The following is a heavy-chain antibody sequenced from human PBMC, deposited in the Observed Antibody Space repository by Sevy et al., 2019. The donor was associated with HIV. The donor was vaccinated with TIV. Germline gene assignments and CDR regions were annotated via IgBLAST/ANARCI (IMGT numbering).Heavy chain of an antibody. CDR3: AREGYTRPHDY. V-gene: IGHV3-23*01. CDR2: LSFGCGKI. D-gene: IGHD6-13*01. J-gene: IGHJ4*02. Sequence: GGSLRLSCAASGFAFSDYSMSWIRQAPGKGLEWVATLSFGCGKINYADSVKGRFTISRDNSKNSFYLQMDNLRVEDTALYDCAREGYTRPHDYWGQGTRVTVSS. CDR1: GFAFSDYS.